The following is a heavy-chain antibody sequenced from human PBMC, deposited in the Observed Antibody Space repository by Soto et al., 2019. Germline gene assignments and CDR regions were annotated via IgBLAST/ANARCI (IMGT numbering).Heavy chain of an antibody. CDR3: ARAVCPFDY. CDR2: IWYDGSHK. Sequence: QVQLVESGGGVVQPGRSLRLSCAASGFTFSTYGMHWVRQAPGTGLEWVAVIWYDGSHKDYADSVKGRFTISRDNSKNTLYLQMNSLRVEDTGVYYCARAVCPFDYWGQGTLVAVSS. D-gene: IGHD2-8*01. V-gene: IGHV3-33*01. J-gene: IGHJ4*02. CDR1: GFTFSTYG.